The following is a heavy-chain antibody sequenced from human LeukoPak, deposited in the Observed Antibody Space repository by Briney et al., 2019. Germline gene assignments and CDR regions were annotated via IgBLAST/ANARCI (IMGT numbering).Heavy chain of an antibody. D-gene: IGHD3-3*01. Sequence: SETLSLTCTVSGGSISTTAYYRGWIRQPPGKGLEWIGSVFYTGNTFYNPSLKSRVTISVDTSKIQFSLNLSSVTAADTAIYYCARGLASGYPPIPFDYWGQGTQVTVSS. J-gene: IGHJ4*02. CDR2: VFYTGNT. V-gene: IGHV4-39*07. CDR1: GGSISTTAYY. CDR3: ARGLASGYPPIPFDY.